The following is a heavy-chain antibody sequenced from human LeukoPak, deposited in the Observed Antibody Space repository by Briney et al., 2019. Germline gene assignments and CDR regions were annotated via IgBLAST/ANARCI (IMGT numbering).Heavy chain of an antibody. D-gene: IGHD6-13*01. J-gene: IGHJ6*03. V-gene: IGHV1-18*01. CDR1: GYTFTSYG. CDR2: ISAYNGNT. Sequence: ASVKVSCKASGYTFTSYGISWVRQAPGQGLEWMGWISAYNGNTNYAQKLQGRVTMTTDTSTSTAYMELRSLRSDDTAVYYCAREDYKFEQQLSERGYYYYMDVWGKGTTVTVSS. CDR3: AREDYKFEQQLSERGYYYYMDV.